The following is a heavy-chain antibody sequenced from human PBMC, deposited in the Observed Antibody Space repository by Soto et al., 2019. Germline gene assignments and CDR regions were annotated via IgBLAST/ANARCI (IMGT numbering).Heavy chain of an antibody. J-gene: IGHJ4*02. CDR3: ARHSEGGTWNWGNYFDY. D-gene: IGHD1-7*01. CDR1: GGSISSQSYY. CDR2: IFYRGST. V-gene: IGHV4-39*01. Sequence: SETLSLTCSASGGSISSQSYYWGWIRQPPGKGLEYIGSIFYRGSTFYNTSLKSRVTLDVDTSKNQFSLRLSSVTATDTAVYFCARHSEGGTWNWGNYFDYWGQGALVT.